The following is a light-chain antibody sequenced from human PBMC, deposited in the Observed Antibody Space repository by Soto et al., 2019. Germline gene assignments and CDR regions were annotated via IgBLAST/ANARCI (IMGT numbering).Light chain of an antibody. J-gene: IGLJ1*01. V-gene: IGLV2-14*01. Sequence: QSALTQPASVSGSPGQSITISCTGTSSDVGGYNYVSWYQQHPGKAPKLMIYDVSNRPSGVSNRFSGSKSGNTASLTISGLQAEDEADYYCCSYTRSSTFYVFGTGTKVTVL. CDR2: DVS. CDR3: CSYTRSSTFYV. CDR1: SSDVGGYNY.